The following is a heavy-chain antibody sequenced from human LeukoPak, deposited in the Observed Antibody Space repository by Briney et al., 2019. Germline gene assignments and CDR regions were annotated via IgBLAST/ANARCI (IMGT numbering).Heavy chain of an antibody. J-gene: IGHJ3*02. V-gene: IGHV3-21*01. CDR2: ISSSSSYI. CDR3: ARDRSAATPDAFDI. Sequence: GGSLRLSCAASGFTFSSYSMNWVRQAPGKGLEWVSSISSSSSYIYYADSVKGRFTISRDNAKNSLYLQMNSLRAEDTAVYYCARDRSAATPDAFDIWGQGTMVTVSS. D-gene: IGHD2-15*01. CDR1: GFTFSSYS.